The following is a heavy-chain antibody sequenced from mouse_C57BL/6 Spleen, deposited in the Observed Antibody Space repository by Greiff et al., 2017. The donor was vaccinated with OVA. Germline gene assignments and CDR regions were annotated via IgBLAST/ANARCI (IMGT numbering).Heavy chain of an antibody. V-gene: IGHV1-55*01. Sequence: QVQLQQPGAELVKPGASVKMSCKASGYTFTSYWITWVKQRPGQGLEWIGDIYPGSGSTNYNEKFKSKATLTVDTSSSTAYMQLSSLPSEASAVYFCARGGLRFPGYWGQGTSVTVSS. CDR1: GYTFTSYW. CDR3: ARGGLRFPGY. J-gene: IGHJ4*01. D-gene: IGHD2-4*01. CDR2: IYPGSGST.